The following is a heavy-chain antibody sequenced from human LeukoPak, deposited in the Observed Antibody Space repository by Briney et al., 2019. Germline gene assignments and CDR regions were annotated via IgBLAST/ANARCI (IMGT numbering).Heavy chain of an antibody. CDR2: INHSGRT. D-gene: IGHD2-2*01. Sequence: PSETLSLNCAVYGGSFSGYYWSWLRQPPGKGLEWIGEINHSGRTNYNPSLKSRVTISVDTSKTAFSVQLGLVTAADTAVYYCARVVPAAMCFGYWGQGTLVTVSS. V-gene: IGHV4-34*01. CDR1: GGSFSGYY. CDR3: ARVVPAAMCFGY. J-gene: IGHJ4*02.